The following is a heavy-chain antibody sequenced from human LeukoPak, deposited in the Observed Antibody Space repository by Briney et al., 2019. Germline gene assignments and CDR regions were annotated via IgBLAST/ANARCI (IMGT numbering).Heavy chain of an antibody. V-gene: IGHV3-30*18. Sequence: PGGSLRLSCAASGFTFSSYGMHWVRQAPGKGLEWVAVISYDGSNKYYADSVKGRFTISRDNSKNTLYLQMNSLRAEDTAVYYCAKDRSWKLLRYSFDYWGQGTLVTVSS. J-gene: IGHJ4*02. D-gene: IGHD1-26*01. CDR2: ISYDGSNK. CDR1: GFTFSSYG. CDR3: AKDRSWKLLRYSFDY.